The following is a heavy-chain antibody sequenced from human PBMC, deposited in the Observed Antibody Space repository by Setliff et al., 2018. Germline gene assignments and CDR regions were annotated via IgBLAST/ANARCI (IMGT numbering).Heavy chain of an antibody. Sequence: ASVKVSCKASGYIFNNYGISWVGQAPGQGLEWMGWISVKNGNTNNAQKVQGRVTMTTDKSTSTAYMELRSLRSDDTAVYYCARDSPTVVTPLRTFDVWGQGTMVTVSS. CDR1: GYIFNNYG. CDR2: ISVKNGNT. J-gene: IGHJ3*01. D-gene: IGHD4-17*01. V-gene: IGHV1-18*01. CDR3: ARDSPTVVTPLRTFDV.